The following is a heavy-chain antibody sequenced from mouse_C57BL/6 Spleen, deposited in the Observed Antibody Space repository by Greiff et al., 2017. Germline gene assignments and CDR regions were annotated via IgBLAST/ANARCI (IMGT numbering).Heavy chain of an antibody. CDR2: IDPSDSYT. CDR3: AGGGYCYDEGAYYFDY. V-gene: IGHV1-59*01. Sequence: QVQLQQPGAELVRPGTSVKLSCKASGYTFTSYWMHWVKQRPGQGLEWIGVIDPSDSYTNYNQKFKGKATLTVDTSSSTAYMQLSSLTSEDSAVYYCAGGGYCYDEGAYYFDYWGQGTTLTVSS. CDR1: GYTFTSYW. J-gene: IGHJ2*01. D-gene: IGHD2-12*01.